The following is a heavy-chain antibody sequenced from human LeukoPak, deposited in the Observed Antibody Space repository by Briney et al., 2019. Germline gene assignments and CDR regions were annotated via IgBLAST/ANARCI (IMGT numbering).Heavy chain of an antibody. J-gene: IGHJ5*02. CDR3: ARFYCSSTSCYANWFDP. V-gene: IGHV4-30-2*01. Sequence: SQTLSLTCAVSGGSISSGGYSWSWIRQPPGKGLEWIGYIYHSGSTYYNPSLKSRVTISVDTSKNQFSLKLSSVTAADTAVYYCARFYCSSTSCYANWFDPWGQGTLVTVSS. D-gene: IGHD2-2*01. CDR2: IYHSGST. CDR1: GGSISSGGYS.